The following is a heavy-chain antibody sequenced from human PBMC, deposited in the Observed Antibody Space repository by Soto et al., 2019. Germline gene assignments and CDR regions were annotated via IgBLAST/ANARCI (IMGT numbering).Heavy chain of an antibody. CDR3: AKVPSPIHDYEPVLDP. D-gene: IGHD4-17*01. Sequence: GGSLRLSCAASGFTFSSYGMHWVRQAPGKGLEWVAVISYDGSNKYYADSVKGRFTISRDNSKNTLYLQMNSLRAEDTAVYYCAKVPSPIHDYEPVLDPWGQGTLVTVSS. CDR2: ISYDGSNK. V-gene: IGHV3-30*18. CDR1: GFTFSSYG. J-gene: IGHJ5*02.